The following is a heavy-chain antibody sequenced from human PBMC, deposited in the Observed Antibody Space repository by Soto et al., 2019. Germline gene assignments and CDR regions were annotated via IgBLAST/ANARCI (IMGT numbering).Heavy chain of an antibody. J-gene: IGHJ5*02. CDR2: ISSSSSYI. D-gene: IGHD4-17*01. CDR1: GFTFSSYS. Sequence: GGSLRLSCAASGFTFSSYSMNWVRQAPGKGLEWVSSISSSSSYIYYADSVKGRFTISRDNAKNSLYLQMNSLRAEDTAVYYCARGYAAYGDPGGNWFDPWGQGTLVTVSS. CDR3: ARGYAAYGDPGGNWFDP. V-gene: IGHV3-21*01.